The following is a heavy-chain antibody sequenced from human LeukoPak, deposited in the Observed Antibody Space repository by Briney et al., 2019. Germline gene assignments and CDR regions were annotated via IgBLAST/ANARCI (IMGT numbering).Heavy chain of an antibody. J-gene: IGHJ4*02. CDR1: GYSFTTHW. Sequence: GESLKISCKGSGYSFTTHWIGWVRQVAGKGLEWMGSIYPSDSDTTYSPSFQGQVTISGDKSIGTAYLQWSSLKASDTAMYYCVIHSGSNGGYIAHWGQGTLVTVSS. V-gene: IGHV5-51*01. D-gene: IGHD6-19*01. CDR2: IYPSDSDT. CDR3: VIHSGSNGGYIAH.